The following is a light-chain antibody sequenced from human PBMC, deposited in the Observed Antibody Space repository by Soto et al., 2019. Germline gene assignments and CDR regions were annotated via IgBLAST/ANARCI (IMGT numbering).Light chain of an antibody. CDR3: AAWDDSLNGYV. J-gene: IGLJ1*01. Sequence: QSVLKQPPSASATPGQGVIISCSGGSSNIGSNPVNWYRQVPGTAPKLVIYSFSRRPSGVPDRISGSKSATSASLAISGLQSEDEADYYCAAWDDSLNGYVFGTGTKLTVL. CDR1: SSNIGSNP. CDR2: SFS. V-gene: IGLV1-44*01.